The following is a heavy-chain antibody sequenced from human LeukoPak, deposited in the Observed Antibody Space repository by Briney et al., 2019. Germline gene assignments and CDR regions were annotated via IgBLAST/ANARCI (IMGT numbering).Heavy chain of an antibody. CDR1: GGSISSYY. D-gene: IGHD6-13*01. CDR3: ARELVIAAAGAIDY. J-gene: IGHJ4*02. CDR2: IYYSGST. V-gene: IGHV4-59*05. Sequence: SETLSLTCTVSGGSISSYYWSWIRQPPGKGLEWIGSIYYSGSTYYNPSLKSRVTISVDTSKNQFSLKLSSVTDAGTAVYYCARELVIAAAGAIDYWGQGTLVTVSS.